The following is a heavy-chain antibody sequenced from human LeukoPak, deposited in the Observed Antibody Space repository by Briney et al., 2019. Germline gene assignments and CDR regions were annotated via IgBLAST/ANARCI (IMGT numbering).Heavy chain of an antibody. D-gene: IGHD3-22*01. CDR3: ARGSEDYDSSGYYYDLGDY. Sequence: PGGSLRLSCAASGFTVSSNYMSWVRQAPGKGLERVAVISYEGNNKYYADSVKGRFTISRDNSKNKQYLQMNSLRAEDTAVYYCARGSEDYDSSGYYYDLGDYWGQGTLVTVSS. CDR2: ISYEGNNK. CDR1: GFTVSSNY. V-gene: IGHV3-30*03. J-gene: IGHJ4*02.